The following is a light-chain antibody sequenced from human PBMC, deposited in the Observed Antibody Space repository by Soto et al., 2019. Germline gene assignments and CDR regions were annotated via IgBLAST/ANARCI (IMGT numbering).Light chain of an antibody. Sequence: DIVMTQIPVSLPVTHGEPASISCKSSQSLLHSHGYNYMDWYLQKPGQSPQLLIYFGSYRASGVPDRFSGSGSGTNFTLRISRVETDDFGIYYCMQALQVPITFGQGTRLEIK. V-gene: IGKV2-28*01. J-gene: IGKJ5*01. CDR3: MQALQVPIT. CDR2: FGS. CDR1: QSLLHSHGYNY.